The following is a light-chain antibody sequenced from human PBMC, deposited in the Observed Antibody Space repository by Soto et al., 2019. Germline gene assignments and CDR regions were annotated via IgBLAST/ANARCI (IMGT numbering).Light chain of an antibody. J-gene: IGLJ3*02. CDR3: CSYAGSSTFGV. V-gene: IGLV2-23*02. CDR1: SSDLGTYNY. Sequence: QSALTQPASVSGSPGQSITISCTGTSSDLGTYNYVSWYQQYPDKAPKLIIYDVRNRPSEVSDRFSGSKSGDTASLIISGLQAEDEADYYCCSYAGSSTFGVFGGGTKLTVL. CDR2: DVR.